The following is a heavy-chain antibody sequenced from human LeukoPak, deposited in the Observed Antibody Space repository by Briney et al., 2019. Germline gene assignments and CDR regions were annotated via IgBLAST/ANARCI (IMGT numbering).Heavy chain of an antibody. CDR2: ISYDGSNK. CDR1: GSTFSTYA. V-gene: IGHV3-30*04. J-gene: IGHJ4*02. CDR3: ARNLWFGELLYYFDY. Sequence: GGSLRLSCAASGSTFSTYAMHWVRQAPGKGLEWVAVISYDGSNKYYADSVKGRFTISRDNSKNTLYLQMNSLRAEDTAVYYCARNLWFGELLYYFDYWGQGTLVTVSS. D-gene: IGHD3-10*01.